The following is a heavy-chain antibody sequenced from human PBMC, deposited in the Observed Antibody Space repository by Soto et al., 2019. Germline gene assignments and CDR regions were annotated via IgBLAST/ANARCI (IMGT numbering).Heavy chain of an antibody. CDR2: MNPNSGNT. J-gene: IGHJ6*02. V-gene: IGHV1-8*01. CDR3: ARSRFLEWLHPYGMDV. Sequence: QVQLVQSGAEVKKPGASGKVSCKASGYTFTSYDINWVRQATGQGLEWMGWMNPNSGNTGYAQKFQGIVTMTRNTSISTAYMELSSLRSEDTAVYYCARSRFLEWLHPYGMDVWGQGTTVTVSS. D-gene: IGHD3-3*01. CDR1: GYTFTSYD.